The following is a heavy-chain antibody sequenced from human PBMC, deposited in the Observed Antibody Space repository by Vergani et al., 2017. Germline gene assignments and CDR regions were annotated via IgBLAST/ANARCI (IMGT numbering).Heavy chain of an antibody. Sequence: QVQLVESGGGVVQPGRSLRLSCAASGFTFSSYGMHWVRQAPGKGLEWVAVIWYDGSNKYYADSVKGRFTISRDNSKNTLYLQMNSLRAEDTAVYYCARETEQVVPYYYYGMDVWGQGTTVTVSS. CDR3: ARETEQVVPYYYYGMDV. J-gene: IGHJ6*02. CDR1: GFTFSSYG. CDR2: IWYDGSNK. V-gene: IGHV3-33*01. D-gene: IGHD6-6*01.